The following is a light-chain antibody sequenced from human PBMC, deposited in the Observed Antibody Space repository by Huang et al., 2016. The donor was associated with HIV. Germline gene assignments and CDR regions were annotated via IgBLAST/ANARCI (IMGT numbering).Light chain of an antibody. J-gene: IGKJ3*01. CDR3: QQRSNWLPGPFT. Sequence: EIVLTQSPATLSLSPGERATLSCRASQSVSSYLAWYQQKPGQAPRLLIYDASNTATGIPARFSGSVSGTDFTLTISSLEPEDFAVYYCQQRSNWLPGPFTFGPGTKVDIK. CDR2: DAS. CDR1: QSVSSY. V-gene: IGKV3-11*01.